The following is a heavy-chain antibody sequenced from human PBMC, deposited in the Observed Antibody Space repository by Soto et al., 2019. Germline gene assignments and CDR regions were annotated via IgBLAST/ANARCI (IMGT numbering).Heavy chain of an antibody. CDR2: IRSKAYGGTT. J-gene: IGHJ4*02. CDR1: GFTFGDYA. V-gene: IGHV3-49*04. D-gene: IGHD3-16*02. CDR3: TRVMITFGGVIVLGGHFDY. Sequence: GGALRLSCTASGFTFGDYAMSWVRQAPGKGLEWVGFIRSKAYGGTTEYAASVKGRFTISRDDSKSIAYLQMNSLKTEDTAVYYCTRVMITFGGVIVLGGHFDYWGQGTLVPVSP.